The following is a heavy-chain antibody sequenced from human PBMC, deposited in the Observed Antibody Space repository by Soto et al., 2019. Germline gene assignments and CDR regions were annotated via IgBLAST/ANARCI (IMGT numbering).Heavy chain of an antibody. Sequence: PSETLSLTCTVSGGSISSYDGSWIRQPPGKGLEWIGYIYYSGSTNYNPSLKSRVTISADTSMNQFSLALTSVTAADTAMYYCARGPTTEKVDSWGQGILVTVSS. CDR1: GGSISSYD. J-gene: IGHJ4*02. V-gene: IGHV4-59*08. CDR3: ARGPTTEKVDS. CDR2: IYYSGST.